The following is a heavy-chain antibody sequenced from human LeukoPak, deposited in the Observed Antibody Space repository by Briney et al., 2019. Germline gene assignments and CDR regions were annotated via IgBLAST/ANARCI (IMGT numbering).Heavy chain of an antibody. Sequence: SETLSLTCNVSGGSIGSSSYYWGWVRQPPGKGLEWVGSIYYSGSTYYHPSLKSRLTIFVNTFQNQFSLKLKSVTAADTAIYYCVRVASYSNGWHLGAFDFWGQGTMVTVSS. J-gene: IGHJ3*01. D-gene: IGHD6-19*01. CDR1: GGSIGSSSYY. CDR2: IYYSGST. CDR3: VRVASYSNGWHLGAFDF. V-gene: IGHV4-39*01.